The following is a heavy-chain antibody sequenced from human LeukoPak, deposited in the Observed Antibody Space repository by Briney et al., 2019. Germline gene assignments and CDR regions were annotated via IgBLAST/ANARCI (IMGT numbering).Heavy chain of an antibody. CDR2: IIPIFGIA. CDR3: ARDESLGEPVY. CDR1: GGTFSSYA. V-gene: IGHV1-69*04. Sequence: ASVKVSCKASGGTFSSYAISWVRQAPGQGLEWMGRIIPIFGIANYAQKFQGRVTITADKSASTAYMELSSLRSEDTAVYCCARDESLGEPVYWGQGTLVTVSS. J-gene: IGHJ4*02. D-gene: IGHD3-16*01.